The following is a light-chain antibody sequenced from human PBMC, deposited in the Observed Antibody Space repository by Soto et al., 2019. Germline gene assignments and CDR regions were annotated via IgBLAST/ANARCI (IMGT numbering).Light chain of an antibody. V-gene: IGKV1-5*03. CDR3: QLYNSYSEP. J-gene: IGKJ1*01. CDR1: QTISSW. CDR2: KAS. Sequence: DIQMTQSTSTLAVSVGDRVTITCRASQTISSWLAWYQQKPGKAPKLLIYKASTLKSGVPSRFSGSGSGTEFTLTISSLQPDDFATYYCQLYNSYSEPFGQGTKVDIK.